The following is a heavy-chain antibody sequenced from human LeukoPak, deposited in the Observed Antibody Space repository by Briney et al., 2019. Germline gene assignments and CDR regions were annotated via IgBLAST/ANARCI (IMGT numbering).Heavy chain of an antibody. J-gene: IGHJ5*02. V-gene: IGHV1-46*01. CDR2: INPSDGST. D-gene: IGHD6-19*01. Sequence: VASVKVSCKASGYTFTSYDINWVRQATGQGLEWMGIINPSDGSTSYAQKFQGRVTMTRDTSTSTVYMELSSLRSEDTAVYYCARDDPLDKISSGWGPWGQGTLVTVSS. CDR3: ARDDPLDKISSGWGP. CDR1: GYTFTSYD.